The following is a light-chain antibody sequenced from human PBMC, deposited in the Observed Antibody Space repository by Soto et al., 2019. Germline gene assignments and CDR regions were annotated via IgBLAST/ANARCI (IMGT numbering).Light chain of an antibody. Sequence: QSALTQPPSASGSPGQSVTISCTGTSSDVGAYNYVSWYQQHPGKAPKLMIYEVSKRPSGVPDRFSGSKSGNTASLTVSGLQAEDEADYYCSSHAATNSRWFGGGTKVTVL. CDR1: SSDVGAYNY. CDR3: SSHAATNSRW. J-gene: IGLJ3*02. CDR2: EVS. V-gene: IGLV2-8*01.